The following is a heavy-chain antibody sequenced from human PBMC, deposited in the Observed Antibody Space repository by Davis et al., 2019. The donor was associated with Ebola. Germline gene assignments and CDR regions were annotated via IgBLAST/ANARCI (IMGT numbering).Heavy chain of an antibody. D-gene: IGHD6-19*01. Sequence: SETLSLTCTVSGGSITSTDYYWGWIRQSPGKGLEWIGTFYYTGTTFYNPSLKSRITVSVDPSKNQFSLKLNSATAADTAVYFCARRDSRAYGSDWGVDFWGQGILVTVSS. V-gene: IGHV4-39*01. CDR2: FYYTGTT. CDR3: ARRDSRAYGSDWGVDF. J-gene: IGHJ4*02. CDR1: GGSITSTDYY.